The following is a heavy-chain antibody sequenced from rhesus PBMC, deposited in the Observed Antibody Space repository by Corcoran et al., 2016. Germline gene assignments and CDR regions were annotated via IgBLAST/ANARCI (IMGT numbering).Heavy chain of an antibody. CDR2: LYGSAGST. V-gene: IGHV4-160*01. Sequence: QVQLQESGPGLVKPSATLSLTCAVSGGSLRSNFWHLIRQAPGKGLEWIGRLYGSAGSTDYNPSLKSRVTISTDTSKNQFSLKLSAVTAADTAVYYCASRGKQLIGLNVWGRGVLVTVAS. CDR1: GGSLRSNF. CDR3: ASRGKQLIGLNV. J-gene: IGHJ5-2*02. D-gene: IGHD6-19*01.